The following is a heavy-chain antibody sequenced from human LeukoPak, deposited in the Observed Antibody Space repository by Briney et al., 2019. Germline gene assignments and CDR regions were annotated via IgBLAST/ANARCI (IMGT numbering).Heavy chain of an antibody. V-gene: IGHV1-46*01. Sequence: ASVKVSCTASGYTFTSYYMHWVRQAPGQGLEWMGIINPNGGSTSYAQKFQGRVTMTRDTSTSTVYMELSSLRSEDTAVYYCARDGHCSSTSCAPLYYMDVWGKGTTVTVSS. CDR1: GYTFTSYY. CDR3: ARDGHCSSTSCAPLYYMDV. J-gene: IGHJ6*03. D-gene: IGHD2-2*01. CDR2: INPNGGST.